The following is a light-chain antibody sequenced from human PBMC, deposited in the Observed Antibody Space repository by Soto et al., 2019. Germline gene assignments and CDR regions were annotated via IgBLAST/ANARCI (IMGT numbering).Light chain of an antibody. CDR3: SSYTSSSLV. CDR2: DVS. Sequence: QSALTQPASVSGSPGQSITISCTGTSSDVGGYNYVSWYQQHPGKAPKLMIYDVSNWPSGVSNRFSGSKSGNTASLTISGLQAEDEADYYCSSYTSSSLVFGGGTQLTVL. CDR1: SSDVGGYNY. V-gene: IGLV2-14*01. J-gene: IGLJ2*01.